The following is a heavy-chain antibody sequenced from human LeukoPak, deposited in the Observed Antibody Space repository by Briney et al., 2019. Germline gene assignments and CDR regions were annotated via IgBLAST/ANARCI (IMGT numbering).Heavy chain of an antibody. Sequence: GESLKISCKGSGYSFTNYWIGWVRQMPGKGLEWMGIFYPGDSDTIYSPSFQGQVTISADKSISAAYLQWSSLKASDTAMYYCARHGNIAAAGTFYFDYWGQGTLVTVSS. CDR1: GYSFTNYW. D-gene: IGHD6-13*01. CDR3: ARHGNIAAAGTFYFDY. V-gene: IGHV5-51*01. J-gene: IGHJ4*02. CDR2: FYPGDSDT.